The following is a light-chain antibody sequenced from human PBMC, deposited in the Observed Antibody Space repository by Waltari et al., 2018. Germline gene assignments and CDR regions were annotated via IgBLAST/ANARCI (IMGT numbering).Light chain of an antibody. CDR1: QNINSW. Sequence: DIQMTQSPSTLSASVGDRVTITCRASQNINSWLAWYQQKTGKAPKLLIYKASSLESGVPSRFSGSGSGTEFTLTISSLQPDDFATYYCQQHSNYWTFGQGTKVEIK. J-gene: IGKJ1*01. CDR2: KAS. CDR3: QQHSNYWT. V-gene: IGKV1-5*03.